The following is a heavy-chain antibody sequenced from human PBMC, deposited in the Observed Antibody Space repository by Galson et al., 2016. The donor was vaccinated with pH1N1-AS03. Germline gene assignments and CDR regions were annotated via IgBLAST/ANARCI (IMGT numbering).Heavy chain of an antibody. V-gene: IGHV3-9*01. D-gene: IGHD3-10*01. CDR2: IAWNSGIT. CDR3: ARSTSGRLCDD. CDR1: GFTFHDYA. Sequence: SLRLSCAASGFTFHDYAMHWVRQAPGKGPEWVSGIAWNSGITGYGDSVKGRFTLSRDNAKNSLFLQMNSLRAEDTAVYYCARSTSGRLCDDWGQGTLVTVSS. J-gene: IGHJ4*02.